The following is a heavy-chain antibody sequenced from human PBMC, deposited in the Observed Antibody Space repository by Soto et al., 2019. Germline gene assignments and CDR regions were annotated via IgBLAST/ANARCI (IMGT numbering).Heavy chain of an antibody. J-gene: IGHJ6*02. CDR2: ISAYSGNT. Sequence: ASVKVSCKASGYTFSSFGINWVRQAPGQGLEWMGWISAYSGNTNYAQRFQGRVTMTTDTSTTTAYMELTSLRSDDTAVYYCARPLDYYYYAMDVWGQGTTLTVSS. CDR3: ARPLDYYYYAMDV. CDR1: GYTFSSFG. V-gene: IGHV1-18*01.